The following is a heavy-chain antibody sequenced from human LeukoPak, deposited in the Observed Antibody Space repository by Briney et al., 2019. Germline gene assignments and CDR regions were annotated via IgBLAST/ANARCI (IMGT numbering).Heavy chain of an antibody. J-gene: IGHJ3*02. CDR2: IRSKAYGGTT. V-gene: IGHV3-49*04. Sequence: GGSLRLSCTASGFTFGDYAMSWVRQAPGKGLEWVGFIRSKAYGGTTEYAASVKGRFTISRDDSKSIAYLQMNSLKTEDTAVYYCTRGPTANDAFDIWGQGTMVTVSS. CDR1: GFTFGDYA. CDR3: TRGPTANDAFDI. D-gene: IGHD1-1*01.